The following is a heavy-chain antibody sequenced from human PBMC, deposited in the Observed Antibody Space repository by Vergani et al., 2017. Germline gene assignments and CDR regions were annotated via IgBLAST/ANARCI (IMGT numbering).Heavy chain of an antibody. CDR1: GGSISSYY. CDR2: IYYSGST. V-gene: IGHV4-59*01. CDR3: AREGEGFDP. J-gene: IGHJ5*02. Sequence: QLQLQESGPGLVKPSETLSLTCTVSGGSISSYYWSWIRQPPGKGLEWIGYIYYSGSTNYNPSLKSRVTISVDTSKNQFSLKLSSVTAADTAVYYCAREGEGFDPWGQGTLVTVSS. D-gene: IGHD1-26*01.